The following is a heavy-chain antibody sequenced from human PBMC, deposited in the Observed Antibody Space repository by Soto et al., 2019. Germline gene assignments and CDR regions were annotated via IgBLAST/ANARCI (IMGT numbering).Heavy chain of an antibody. Sequence: GGSLRLSCAASGFTFSSYAMSWVRQAPGKGLEWVSAISGSGGSTYYADSVKGRFTISRDNSKNTLYLQMNSLRAEDTAVYYCAKDRERITIFGVVTKENQDAFDIWGQGTMVTVSS. V-gene: IGHV3-23*01. CDR1: GFTFSSYA. CDR3: AKDRERITIFGVVTKENQDAFDI. CDR2: ISGSGGST. D-gene: IGHD3-3*01. J-gene: IGHJ3*02.